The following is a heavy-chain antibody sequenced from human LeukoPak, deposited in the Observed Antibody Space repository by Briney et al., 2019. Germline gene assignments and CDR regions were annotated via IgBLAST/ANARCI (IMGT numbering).Heavy chain of an antibody. CDR3: ARDLDY. Sequence: PGGSLRLSCAASGLTFSSHWMHWVRQAPGKGLEWVAVIWYDGSNKYYADSVKGRFTISRDNSKNTLYLQMNSLRAEDTAVYYCARDLDYWGQGTLVTVSS. V-gene: IGHV3-33*08. J-gene: IGHJ4*02. CDR1: GLTFSSHW. CDR2: IWYDGSNK.